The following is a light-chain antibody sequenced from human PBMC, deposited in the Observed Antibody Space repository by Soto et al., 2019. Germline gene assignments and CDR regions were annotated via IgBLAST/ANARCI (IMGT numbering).Light chain of an antibody. CDR2: QDS. CDR3: QAWDSSLAV. Sequence: SYELTQPPSVSVSPGQTASITCSGDKLGDKYACWYQQKPGQSPVLVIYQDSKRPSGIPERFSGSNSGNTATLTISGTQAMDEADDYCQAWDSSLAVLGGRTQLTVL. V-gene: IGLV3-1*01. J-gene: IGLJ2*01. CDR1: KLGDKY.